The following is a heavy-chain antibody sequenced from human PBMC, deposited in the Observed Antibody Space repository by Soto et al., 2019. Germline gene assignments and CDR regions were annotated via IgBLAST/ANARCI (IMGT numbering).Heavy chain of an antibody. CDR1: GGTFSSYA. J-gene: IGHJ5*02. CDR2: IIPIFGTA. D-gene: IGHD3-10*01. CDR3: ARVHGSGSYPPVGWFDP. Sequence: GASVKVSCKASGGTFSSYAISWVRQAPGQGLEWMGGIIPIFGTANYAQKFQGRVTITADESTSTAYMELSSLRSEDTAVYYCARVHGSGSYPPVGWFDPWGQGTLVTVSS. V-gene: IGHV1-69*13.